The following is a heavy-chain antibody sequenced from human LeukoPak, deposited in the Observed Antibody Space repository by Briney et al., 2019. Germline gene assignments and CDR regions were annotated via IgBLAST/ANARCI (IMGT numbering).Heavy chain of an antibody. V-gene: IGHV3-21*01. Sequence: GGSLRLSCAASGFTFSSYSMNWVRQAPGKGLEWVSSISSSSSYIYYADSVRGRFTISRDNAKNSLYLQMNSLRAEGTAVYSCAGGAIAAAVSWFDPWGQGTLVTVSS. D-gene: IGHD6-13*01. CDR3: AGGAIAAAVSWFDP. CDR2: ISSSSSYI. CDR1: GFTFSSYS. J-gene: IGHJ5*02.